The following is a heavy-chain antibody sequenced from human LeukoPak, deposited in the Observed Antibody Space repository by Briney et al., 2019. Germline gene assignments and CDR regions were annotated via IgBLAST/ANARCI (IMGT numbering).Heavy chain of an antibody. Sequence: ASVKVSCKASGYTFTSYDINWVRQATGQGLEWMGWMNPNSGNTGYAQKFQGRVTMTRNTSISTAYMELSSLRSEDTAVYYCARESSMVRGVPDYWGQGTLVTVS. J-gene: IGHJ4*02. CDR2: MNPNSGNT. CDR1: GYTFTSYD. CDR3: ARESSMVRGVPDY. D-gene: IGHD3-10*01. V-gene: IGHV1-8*01.